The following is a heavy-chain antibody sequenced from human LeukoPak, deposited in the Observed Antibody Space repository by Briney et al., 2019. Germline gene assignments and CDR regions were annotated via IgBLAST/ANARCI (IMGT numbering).Heavy chain of an antibody. CDR2: ISGSGTTI. V-gene: IGHV3-48*03. J-gene: IGHJ1*01. CDR3: ARDYYDSSGYYRLQH. CDR1: GFTFSSYE. D-gene: IGHD3-22*01. Sequence: GGSLRLSCAASGFTFSSYEMNWVRQAPGKGLEWLSYISGSGTTIYYADSVKGRFTISRDNAKNSLFLQMNSLRAEDTAVYYCARDYYDSSGYYRLQHWGQGTRVTVSS.